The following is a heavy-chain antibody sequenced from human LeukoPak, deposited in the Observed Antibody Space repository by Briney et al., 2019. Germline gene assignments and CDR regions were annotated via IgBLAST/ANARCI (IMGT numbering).Heavy chain of an antibody. CDR3: AKSLFTSATGTGRAFHI. V-gene: IGHV3-74*01. CDR1: GFTFSSYW. CDR2: INSDGSGT. Sequence: PGGSLRLSCAASGFTFSSYWMHWVRQAPGKGLVWVSRINSDGSGTSYADSVKGRFTISRDNSKSTLYLQMNGLRAEDTAIFYCAKSLFTSATGTGRAFHIWGQGTRVTVSS. D-gene: IGHD1-1*01. J-gene: IGHJ3*02.